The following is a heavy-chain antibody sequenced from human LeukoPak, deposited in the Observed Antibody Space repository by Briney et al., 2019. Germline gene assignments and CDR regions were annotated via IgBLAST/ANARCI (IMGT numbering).Heavy chain of an antibody. D-gene: IGHD3-10*01. CDR1: GYTFTSYG. J-gene: IGHJ6*03. V-gene: IGHV1-18*01. CDR3: ARGRSSMVRGYYYYYMDV. CDR2: ISAYSTNT. Sequence: ASLKVSCKASGYTFTSYGISWVRQAPGQGLEWMGWISAYSTNTNYAQKLQGRVTMTTDTSTSTAYMELRSLRSDDTAVYYCARGRSSMVRGYYYYYMDVWGKGTTVTISS.